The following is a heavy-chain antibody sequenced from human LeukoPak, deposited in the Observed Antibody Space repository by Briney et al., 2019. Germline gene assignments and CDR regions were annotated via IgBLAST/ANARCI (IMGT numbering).Heavy chain of an antibody. Sequence: GRSLRLSCAASGFTFSSYGMHWVRQAPGKGLEWVAVISYDGSNKYYADSVKGRFTISRDNSKNTLYLQMNSLRAEDTAVYYCAREFEDYGDFFDYWGQGTLVTVSS. CDR2: ISYDGSNK. J-gene: IGHJ4*02. D-gene: IGHD4-17*01. CDR1: GFTFSSYG. CDR3: AREFEDYGDFFDY. V-gene: IGHV3-30*03.